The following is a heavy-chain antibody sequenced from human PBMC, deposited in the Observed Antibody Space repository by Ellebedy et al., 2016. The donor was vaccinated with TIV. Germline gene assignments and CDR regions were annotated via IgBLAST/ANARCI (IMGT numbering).Heavy chain of an antibody. Sequence: ASVKVSCKASGGTFSSYAISWVRQAPGQGLEWMGGIIPIFGTANYAQKFQGRVTITADESTSTAYMELSSLRSEDTAVYYCARFHNEPPYDIPTGWGQGTLVTVSS. D-gene: IGHD3-9*01. CDR2: IIPIFGTA. CDR1: GGTFSSYA. J-gene: IGHJ4*02. V-gene: IGHV1-69*13. CDR3: ARFHNEPPYDIPTG.